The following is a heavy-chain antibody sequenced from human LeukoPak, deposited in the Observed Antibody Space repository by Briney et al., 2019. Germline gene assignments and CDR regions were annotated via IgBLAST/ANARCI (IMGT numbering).Heavy chain of an antibody. CDR3: AKEDGDSYGIYYYYYMDV. CDR2: IRYDGSNK. V-gene: IGHV3-30*02. Sequence: QTGGSLRLSCEASGFTFSSYGMHWVRQAPGKGLEWVAFIRYDGSNKYYADSVKGRFTISRDNSKNTLYLQMNSLRAEDTAVYYCAKEDGDSYGIYYYYYMDVWGKGTTVTVSS. CDR1: GFTFSSYG. D-gene: IGHD5-18*01. J-gene: IGHJ6*03.